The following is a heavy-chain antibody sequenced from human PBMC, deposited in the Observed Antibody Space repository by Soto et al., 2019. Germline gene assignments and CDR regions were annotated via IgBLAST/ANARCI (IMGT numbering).Heavy chain of an antibody. CDR3: ARYDAGIVLVPAAAYGMGV. CDR1: GYSFTSYW. D-gene: IGHD2-2*01. CDR2: IDPSDSYT. J-gene: IGHJ6*02. Sequence: PGESLKISCKGSGYSFTSYWISWVRQMPGKGLEWMGRIDPSDSYTNYSPSFQGHVTISADKSISTAYLQWRSLRASDTAMYYCARYDAGIVLVPAAAYGMGVWGQGTTVTVSS. V-gene: IGHV5-10-1*01.